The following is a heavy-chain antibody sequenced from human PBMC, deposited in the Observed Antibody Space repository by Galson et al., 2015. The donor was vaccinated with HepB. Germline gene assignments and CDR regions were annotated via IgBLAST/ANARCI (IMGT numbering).Heavy chain of an antibody. CDR2: ISAYNGNT. CDR3: ARRFGGSSPGYFDY. Sequence: SVKVSCKASGYTFTSYGISWVRQAPGQGLEWMGWISAYNGNTNYAQKLQGRVTMTTDTSTNTAYLALRSLRSDDTAVYYCARRFGGSSPGYFDYWGQGTLVTASS. CDR1: GYTFTSYG. D-gene: IGHD1-26*01. J-gene: IGHJ4*02. V-gene: IGHV1-18*01.